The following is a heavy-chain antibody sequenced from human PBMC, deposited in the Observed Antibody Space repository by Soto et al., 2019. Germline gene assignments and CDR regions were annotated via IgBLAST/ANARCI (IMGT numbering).Heavy chain of an antibody. CDR2: IDYAGTTT. Sequence: EVHLVESGGGLVQPGGSLRLSGVASGFAFDPYWMHWVRQVPGEGPLWVSRIDYAGTTTTYADSVKGRFTISRDNAKNTLYLQMNSLRAEDTGVYYCTRGPRPSSAGTGAYWGQGTLVTVSS. J-gene: IGHJ4*02. V-gene: IGHV3-74*01. D-gene: IGHD6-13*01. CDR3: TRGPRPSSAGTGAY. CDR1: GFAFDPYW.